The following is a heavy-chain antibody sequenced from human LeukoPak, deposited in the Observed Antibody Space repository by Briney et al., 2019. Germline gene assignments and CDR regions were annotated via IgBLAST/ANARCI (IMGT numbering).Heavy chain of an antibody. CDR1: GYTFTGYY. CDR3: ARDNTEFVSGSYFFDP. D-gene: IGHD3-10*01. CDR2: INFNSGGT. V-gene: IGHV1-2*02. Sequence: ASVKVSCKASGYTFTGYYVHWVRQAPGQGLEWMGWINFNSGGTNYAQNFQGRVTMTWDTSISTAYMELSRLRSDDTAVYYCARDNTEFVSGSYFFDPWGQGTLVTVSS. J-gene: IGHJ5*02.